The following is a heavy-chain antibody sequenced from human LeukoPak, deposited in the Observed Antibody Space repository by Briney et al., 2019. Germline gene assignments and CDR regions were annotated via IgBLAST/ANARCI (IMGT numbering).Heavy chain of an antibody. CDR1: GFTFSSYA. D-gene: IGHD1-1*01. Sequence: PGGSLGLSCAASGFTFSSYAMSWVRQAPGKGLEWVSAISGSGGSTYYADSVKGRFNISRDNSKNTLYLQMNSLRAEDTAVYYCAKVGLERHQFDYWGQGTLVTVSS. V-gene: IGHV3-23*01. J-gene: IGHJ4*02. CDR2: ISGSGGST. CDR3: AKVGLERHQFDY.